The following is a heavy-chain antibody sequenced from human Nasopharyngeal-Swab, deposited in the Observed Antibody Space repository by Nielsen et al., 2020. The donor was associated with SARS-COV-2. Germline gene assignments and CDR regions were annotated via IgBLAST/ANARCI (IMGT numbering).Heavy chain of an antibody. J-gene: IGHJ3*02. CDR1: GYRFISYW. CDR2: IYPGDSDT. D-gene: IGHD3-22*01. Sequence: GESLKISCKGSGYRFISYWIGWVRQMPGKGLEWMGIIYPGDSDTRYSPSFQGQVTISADKSINTAYLQWSSLKVSDTAMYYCARTAIEGGYYRGDAFDIWGQGTMVTVSS. V-gene: IGHV5-51*01. CDR3: ARTAIEGGYYRGDAFDI.